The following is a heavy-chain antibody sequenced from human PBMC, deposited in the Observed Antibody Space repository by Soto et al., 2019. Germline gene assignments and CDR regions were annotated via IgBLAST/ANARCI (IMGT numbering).Heavy chain of an antibody. CDR2: MSHSGGT. J-gene: IGHJ3*02. Sequence: QVQLQQWGAGLLKPSETLSLTCAVYGGFVSSGSYYWSWIRQPPGKGLEWIGEMSHSGGTHFNPSLKSRVTISVDTYKNQFSLKMSSVTAADTDLYYCARVERGTATTVVDAFDIWGPGTMVTVSS. V-gene: IGHV4-34*01. CDR1: GGFVSSGSYY. CDR3: ARVERGTATTVVDAFDI. D-gene: IGHD1-1*01.